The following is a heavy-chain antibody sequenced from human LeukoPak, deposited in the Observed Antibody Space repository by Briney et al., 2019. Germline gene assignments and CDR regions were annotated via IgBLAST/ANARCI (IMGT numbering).Heavy chain of an antibody. CDR2: TGNT. Sequence: SETLSLTCSVSGDSITGYYWGWIRQPPGKGLEWIGNTGNTYYNSSLKSRVTISVDTSKNQFSLKLTSVTAADTAVYYCARSWFSTGPADYWGQGTLVTVSS. V-gene: IGHV4-39*01. CDR1: GDSITGYY. J-gene: IGHJ4*02. CDR3: ARSWFSTGPADY. D-gene: IGHD6-13*01.